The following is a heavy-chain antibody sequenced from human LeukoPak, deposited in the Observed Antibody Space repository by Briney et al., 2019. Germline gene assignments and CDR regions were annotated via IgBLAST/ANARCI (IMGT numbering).Heavy chain of an antibody. D-gene: IGHD3-3*01. J-gene: IGHJ2*01. CDR2: IYYSGST. CDR1: GGSISSYY. Sequence: SETLSLTCTVSGGSISSYYWSWIRQPPGKGLEWIGSIYYSGSTYYNPSLKSRVTISVDTSKNQFSLKLSSVTAADTAVYYCARHVLSGYLNYWYFDLWGRGTLVTVSS. V-gene: IGHV4-39*01. CDR3: ARHVLSGYLNYWYFDL.